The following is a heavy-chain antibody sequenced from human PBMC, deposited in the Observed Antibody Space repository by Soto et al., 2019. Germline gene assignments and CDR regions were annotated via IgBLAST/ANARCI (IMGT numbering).Heavy chain of an antibody. J-gene: IGHJ5*02. Sequence: GASVKVSCKASGGTFSSYAISWVRQAPGQGLEWMGGIIPIFGTANYAQKFQGRVTITADESTSTAYMELSSLRSEDTAVYYCARALTYYDLWSGDNWFDTWGQGTLVTVSS. D-gene: IGHD3-3*01. V-gene: IGHV1-69*13. CDR1: GGTFSSYA. CDR3: ARALTYYDLWSGDNWFDT. CDR2: IIPIFGTA.